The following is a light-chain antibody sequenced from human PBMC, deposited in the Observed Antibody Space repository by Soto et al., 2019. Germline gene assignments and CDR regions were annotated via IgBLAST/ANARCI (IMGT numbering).Light chain of an antibody. V-gene: IGKV1-17*01. CDR1: QGINNL. CDR3: LQHHAFPFS. J-gene: IGKJ3*01. Sequence: DIQMTQSPSSLSASVGDSVTITCRASQGINNLLGWYQQRPGKAPKRLIYAAFNLEGGVPSRFSGSGSGTEFTLTIRSLQPEDFATYYCLQHHAFPFSFGPGNTVDVK. CDR2: AAF.